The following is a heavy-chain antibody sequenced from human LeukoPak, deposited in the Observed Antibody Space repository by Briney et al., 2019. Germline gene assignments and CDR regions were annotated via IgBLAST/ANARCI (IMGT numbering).Heavy chain of an antibody. D-gene: IGHD3-22*01. Sequence: ASVQFSCNAFGYTFTTYGISWLLQAPGQGLEWMVWFSAYNGNTNYARKFRGRVTMATETSTTTAYMELTSLRSDDTAVYYCARSPFYRNSSGFVDYWGQGTLVTVS. CDR3: ARSPFYRNSSGFVDY. J-gene: IGHJ4*02. V-gene: IGHV1-18*01. CDR2: FSAYNGNT. CDR1: GYTFTTYG.